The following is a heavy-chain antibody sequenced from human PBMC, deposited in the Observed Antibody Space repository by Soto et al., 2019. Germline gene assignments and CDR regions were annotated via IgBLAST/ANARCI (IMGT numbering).Heavy chain of an antibody. Sequence: GESLKISCKGSGYSFTSYWIGWVRQMPGKGLEWMGIINPGDSDTRYSPSFQGQVTISADKSISTAYLQWSSLKASDTAMYYCARQLGIAARLANYYYGMDVWGQGTTVTVSS. V-gene: IGHV5-51*01. D-gene: IGHD6-6*01. CDR1: GYSFTSYW. CDR2: INPGDSDT. J-gene: IGHJ6*02. CDR3: ARQLGIAARLANYYYGMDV.